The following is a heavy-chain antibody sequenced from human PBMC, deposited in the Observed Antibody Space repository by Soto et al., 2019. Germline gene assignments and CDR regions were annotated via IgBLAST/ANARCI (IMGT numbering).Heavy chain of an antibody. CDR3: ARVIPHLFGVVTNWFDP. V-gene: IGHV4-34*01. J-gene: IGHJ5*02. Sequence: SETLSLTCAVYGGSFSGYYWSWIRQPPGKGLEWIGEINHSGSTNYNPSLKSRVTISVDTSKNQFSLKLSSVTAADTAVYYCARVIPHLFGVVTNWFDPWGQGTLVTVSS. CDR1: GGSFSGYY. CDR2: INHSGST. D-gene: IGHD3-3*01.